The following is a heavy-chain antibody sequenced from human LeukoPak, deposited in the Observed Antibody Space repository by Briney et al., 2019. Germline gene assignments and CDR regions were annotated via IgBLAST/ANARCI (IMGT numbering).Heavy chain of an antibody. V-gene: IGHV3-23*01. D-gene: IGHD3-22*01. J-gene: IGHJ4*02. CDR2: ISGSGGST. Sequence: GGSLRLSCAASGFTFSNYAMSWVRQAPGKGLECVSTISGSGGSTYYADSVKGRFTISRDNSKNTLYLQMNSLRAEDTAVYYCYDSSGRPFDYWGQGTLVTVSS. CDR3: YDSSGRPFDY. CDR1: GFTFSNYA.